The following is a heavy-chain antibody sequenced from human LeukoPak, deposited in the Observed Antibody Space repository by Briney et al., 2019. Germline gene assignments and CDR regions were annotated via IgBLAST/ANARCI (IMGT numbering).Heavy chain of an antibody. D-gene: IGHD4-17*01. CDR3: AQGGLTTIPGY. J-gene: IGHJ4*02. Sequence: GGPLRLSCTASGFTFSSYSMNWVRQAPGKGLEWVSSISSSSSYIYYADSVKGRFTISRDNAKNSLYLQMNSLRAEDTAVYYCAQGGLTTIPGYWGLGTLVTVSS. CDR1: GFTFSSYS. CDR2: ISSSSSYI. V-gene: IGHV3-21*04.